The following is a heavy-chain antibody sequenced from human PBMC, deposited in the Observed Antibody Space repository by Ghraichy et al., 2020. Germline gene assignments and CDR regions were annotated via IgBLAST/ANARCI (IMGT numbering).Heavy chain of an antibody. CDR3: ARHLIYSETSGYSREYRYCDY. Sequence: GGSLRLSCAASGFTFSSNWMSWVRQAPGKGLEWVANIKQDESEKYYVDSVKGRFTISRDNAKNSLYLQMNSLRAEDMAVYYCARHLIYSETSGYSREYRYCDYWGQGSLVTVSS. D-gene: IGHD3-22*01. CDR2: IKQDESEK. J-gene: IGHJ4*02. CDR1: GFTFSSNW. V-gene: IGHV3-7*03.